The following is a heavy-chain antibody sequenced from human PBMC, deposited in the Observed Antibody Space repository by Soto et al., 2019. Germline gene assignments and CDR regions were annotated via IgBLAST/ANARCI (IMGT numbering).Heavy chain of an antibody. D-gene: IGHD3-3*02. Sequence: GASVKVSCKTSGGTFRTSAISWVRQAPGQGLEWMGGIMPVFPTPDYAQKFQGRVTITADESTGTAYMELSSLRSEDTAVYYCARDKDRQQLGGNYYYIMDVWGQGTTVTSPQ. V-gene: IGHV1-69*13. J-gene: IGHJ6*01. CDR2: IMPVFPTP. CDR3: ARDKDRQQLGGNYYYIMDV. CDR1: GGTFRTSA.